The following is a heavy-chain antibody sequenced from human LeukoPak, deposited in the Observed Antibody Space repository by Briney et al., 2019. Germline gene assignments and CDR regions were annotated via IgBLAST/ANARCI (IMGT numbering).Heavy chain of an antibody. V-gene: IGHV3-23*01. Sequence: GGSLRLSCAASGFTFSSYDMSWVRQAPGKGLEWVSTISGSGGSTYYADSVKGRFTISRDNSKNTLYLQMNSLRAEDTAAYYCAKLWDSGTYFYFDYWGQGTLVTVSS. J-gene: IGHJ4*02. CDR2: ISGSGGST. D-gene: IGHD1-26*01. CDR1: GFTFSSYD. CDR3: AKLWDSGTYFYFDY.